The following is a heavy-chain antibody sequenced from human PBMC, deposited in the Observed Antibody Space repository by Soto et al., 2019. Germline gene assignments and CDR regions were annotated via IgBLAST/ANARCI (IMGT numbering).Heavy chain of an antibody. D-gene: IGHD2-21*02. J-gene: IGHJ4*02. CDR2: IYYSWSI. CDR3: ATAPSNRLSRPFDN. V-gene: IGHV4-59*01. Sequence: SETLSLTCSVSGGFINSDYWHWIRQPPGKRLEWIGFIYYSWSINYNPSLESRVTISIHSPKKQFSLKLRSVTAADTAIYYCATAPSNRLSRPFDNWAQGALVTVSS. CDR1: GGFINSDY.